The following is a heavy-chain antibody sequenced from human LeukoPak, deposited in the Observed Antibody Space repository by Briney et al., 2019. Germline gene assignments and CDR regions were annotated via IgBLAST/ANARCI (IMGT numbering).Heavy chain of an antibody. Sequence: ASVKVSCMASGYTFTGYYMHWVRQAPGQGLEWMGWINPNSGGTNYAQKFQGRVTMTRDTSISTAYLELSRLRSDDTAVYYWASSESSSPYNWCDPWGQGTLVTVSS. CDR1: GYTFTGYY. V-gene: IGHV1-2*02. D-gene: IGHD6-6*01. CDR2: INPNSGGT. CDR3: ASSESSSPYNWCDP. J-gene: IGHJ5*02.